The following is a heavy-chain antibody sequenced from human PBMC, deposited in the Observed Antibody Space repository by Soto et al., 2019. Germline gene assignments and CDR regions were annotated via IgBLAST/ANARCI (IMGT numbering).Heavy chain of an antibody. CDR1: GGSISSGGYS. Sequence: QLQLQESGSGLVKPSQTLPLTCAVSGGSISSGGYSWSWIRQPPGKGLEWIGYIYHSGNTYYNPALKXXVXIXXARSKNQFSLKLSSVTAADTAVYYCARVENGSFDYWGQGTLVTVSS. CDR3: ARVENGSFDY. V-gene: IGHV4-30-2*01. CDR2: IYHSGNT. J-gene: IGHJ4*02. D-gene: IGHD2-8*01.